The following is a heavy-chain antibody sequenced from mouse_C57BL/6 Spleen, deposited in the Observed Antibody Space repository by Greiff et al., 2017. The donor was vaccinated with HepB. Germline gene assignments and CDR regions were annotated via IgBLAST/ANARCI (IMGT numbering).Heavy chain of an antibody. D-gene: IGHD1-1*01. CDR2: IYPGDGDT. J-gene: IGHJ2*01. V-gene: IGHV1-82*01. Sequence: VQLQQSGPELVKPGASVKISCKASGYAFSSSWMNWVKQRPGKGLEWIGRIYPGDGDTNYNGKFKGKATLTADKSSSTAYMQLSSLTSEDAAVYFCARMEYDGSRYYFDYWGQGTTLTVSS. CDR1: GYAFSSSW. CDR3: ARMEYDGSRYYFDY.